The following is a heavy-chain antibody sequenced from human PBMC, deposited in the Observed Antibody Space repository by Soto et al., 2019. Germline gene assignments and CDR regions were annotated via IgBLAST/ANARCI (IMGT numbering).Heavy chain of an antibody. V-gene: IGHV3-74*01. J-gene: IGHJ6*02. CDR3: ASQGLYYYGLDV. Sequence: LRLSCAASGFAFSTYWMHWVRQAPGKGPVWVSRINNDGSTTRYADSVKGRFTISRDNAKNTLYLQMSSLRAEDTAVYYCASQGLYYYGLDVWGQGTTVTVSS. CDR1: GFAFSTYW. CDR2: INNDGSTT.